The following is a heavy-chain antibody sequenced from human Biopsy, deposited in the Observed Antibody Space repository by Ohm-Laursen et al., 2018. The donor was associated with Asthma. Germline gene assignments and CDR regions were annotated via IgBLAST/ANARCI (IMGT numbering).Heavy chain of an antibody. CDR1: GFTFDDYA. Sequence: SLRLSCSASGFTFDDYAMDWVRQAPGKGLEWVALMSYDGSIKDYADSVKGRFTISRDNSMNTLYLHMNSLRVEDTAVYYCARGLDYSGRSGFDYWGQGTLVTVSS. CDR2: MSYDGSIK. V-gene: IGHV3-30*03. J-gene: IGHJ4*02. D-gene: IGHD3-10*01. CDR3: ARGLDYSGRSGFDY.